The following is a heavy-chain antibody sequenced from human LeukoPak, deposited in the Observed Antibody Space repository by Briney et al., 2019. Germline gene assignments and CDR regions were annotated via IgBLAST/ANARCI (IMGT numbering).Heavy chain of an antibody. V-gene: IGHV3-21*01. CDR1: ELTFSSYS. CDR3: ARVVAVAGRAFDI. CDR2: ISSSSSYI. D-gene: IGHD6-19*01. Sequence: PGGSLRLSCAASELTFSSYSMNWVREAPGKGLEWVSSISSSSSYIYYADSVKGRFTISRDNAKNSLYLQMNSLRAEDTAVYYCARVVAVAGRAFDIWGQGTMVTVSS. J-gene: IGHJ3*02.